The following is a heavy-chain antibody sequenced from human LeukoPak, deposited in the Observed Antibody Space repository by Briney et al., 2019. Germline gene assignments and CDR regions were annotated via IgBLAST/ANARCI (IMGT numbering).Heavy chain of an antibody. Sequence: GGSLRLSCAASGFTFSSYWMHWVRQAPGKGLVWVSRINSDGSSTSYADSVKGRFTISRDNAKNTLYLQMNSLRAEDSAVYYCARERYSSSWTLDYWGQGTLVTVSS. CDR2: INSDGSST. CDR3: ARERYSSSWTLDY. D-gene: IGHD6-13*01. J-gene: IGHJ4*02. CDR1: GFTFSSYW. V-gene: IGHV3-74*01.